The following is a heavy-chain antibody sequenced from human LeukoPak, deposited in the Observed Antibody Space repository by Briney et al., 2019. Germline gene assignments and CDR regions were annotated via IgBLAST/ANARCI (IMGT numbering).Heavy chain of an antibody. CDR3: ARAMAYYYSGMDV. CDR1: GFTFSSYA. D-gene: IGHD3-10*01. Sequence: GRSLRLSCAASGFTFSSYAMHWVRQAPGKGMEWVAVISYDGSNKYYADSVKGRFTISRDNSKNTLYLQMNSLRAEDTAVYYCARAMAYYYSGMDVWGQGTTVTVSS. J-gene: IGHJ6*02. V-gene: IGHV3-30-3*01. CDR2: ISYDGSNK.